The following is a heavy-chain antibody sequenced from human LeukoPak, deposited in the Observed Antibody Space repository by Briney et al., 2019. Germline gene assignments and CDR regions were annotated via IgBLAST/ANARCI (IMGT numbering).Heavy chain of an antibody. CDR3: ARSTYYYDSYGYPQHSFDY. CDR1: GGSVTSDY. Sequence: SESLSLTCTVSGGSVTSDYLNWVRQPPGKGLEWMGWIYAIGSTNYNPSLKSRVTISTDTSKTHFSLKVTSVSAADTAVYYCARSTYYYDSYGYPQHSFDYWGQGTLVTVSS. D-gene: IGHD5-18*01. CDR2: IYAIGST. V-gene: IGHV4-59*02. J-gene: IGHJ4*02.